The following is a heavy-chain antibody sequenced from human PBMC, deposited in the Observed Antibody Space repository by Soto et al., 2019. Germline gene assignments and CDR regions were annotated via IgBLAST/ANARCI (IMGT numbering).Heavy chain of an antibody. CDR1: GFTFSGSA. CDR2: IRSKANSYAT. Sequence: GGSLRLSCAASGFTFSGSAMHWVRQASGKGLEWVGRIRSKANSYATAYAASVKGRFTISRDDSKNTAYLQMNSLKTEDTAVYYCTRSADPVYYYYYYMDVWGKGTTVTVSS. V-gene: IGHV3-73*01. J-gene: IGHJ6*03. CDR3: TRSADPVYYYYYYMDV. D-gene: IGHD3-3*01.